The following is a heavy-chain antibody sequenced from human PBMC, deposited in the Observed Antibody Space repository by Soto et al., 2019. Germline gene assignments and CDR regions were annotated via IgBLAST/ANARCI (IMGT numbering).Heavy chain of an antibody. J-gene: IGHJ6*02. CDR3: ARERLPGPYYYYGMDV. D-gene: IGHD7-27*01. Sequence: QVQLVQSGAEVKKPGSSVKVSCKASGGTFSSYAISWVRQAPGQGLEWMGGLIPLFGTANYAQKFQGRVTITADESTSTAYMELSSLRSEDTAVYYCARERLPGPYYYYGMDVWGQGTTVTVSS. V-gene: IGHV1-69*01. CDR2: LIPLFGTA. CDR1: GGTFSSYA.